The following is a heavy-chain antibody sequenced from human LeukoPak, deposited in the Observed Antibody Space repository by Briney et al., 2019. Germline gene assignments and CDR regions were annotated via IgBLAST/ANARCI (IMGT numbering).Heavy chain of an antibody. CDR2: IYHSGST. J-gene: IGHJ3*02. V-gene: IGHV4-61*03. CDR1: GGSISNGDYY. CDR3: ARTIYGSEMVTFDI. D-gene: IGHD3-10*01. Sequence: SETLSLTCTVSGGSISNGDYYWSWIRQPPGKGLEWIGEIYHSGSTNYHPSLKSRVTISVDKSNNNFSLKLSSATAADTAVYYCARTIYGSEMVTFDIWGQGALVTVSS.